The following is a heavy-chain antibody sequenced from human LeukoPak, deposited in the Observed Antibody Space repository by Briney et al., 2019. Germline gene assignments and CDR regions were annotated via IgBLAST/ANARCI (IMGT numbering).Heavy chain of an antibody. V-gene: IGHV4-4*07. Sequence: PSETLSLTCFVSGGSISGSYWSWIRQPAGRGLQWIGRIYTSGSTNYNPSLKSRVTISVDTSKNQFSLKLSSVTAADTAVYYCARMGVNYYDSSGPFDYWGQGTLVTVSS. CDR2: IYTSGST. CDR1: GGSISGSY. J-gene: IGHJ4*02. CDR3: ARMGVNYYDSSGPFDY. D-gene: IGHD3-22*01.